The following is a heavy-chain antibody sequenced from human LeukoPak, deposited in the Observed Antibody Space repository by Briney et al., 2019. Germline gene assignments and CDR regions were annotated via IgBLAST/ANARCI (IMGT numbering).Heavy chain of an antibody. CDR1: NFAFSTYA. V-gene: IGHV3-23*01. Sequence: GGSLRLSCAASNFAFSTYAMTWVRQAPGKGLEWVSSITAGGGTSYADSVKGRFTTSRDNSKNTLYLQMNNLRAEDTAVYYCARNLYYDILTGPNAFDIWGQGTMVTVSS. J-gene: IGHJ3*02. CDR2: ITAGGGT. D-gene: IGHD3-9*01. CDR3: ARNLYYDILTGPNAFDI.